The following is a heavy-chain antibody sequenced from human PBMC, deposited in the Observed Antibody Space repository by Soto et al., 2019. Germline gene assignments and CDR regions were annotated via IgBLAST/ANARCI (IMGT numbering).Heavy chain of an antibody. J-gene: IGHJ4*02. CDR1: GYSISSSNW. CDR2: IYYSGST. Sequence: HLETLSLTCAVSGYSISSSNWWGWIRQPPGKGLEWIGYIYYSGSTYYNPSLKSRVTISVDTSKSQFSLNLNSVTAADTAVYYCARGYDILTGPLDYWGPGTLVTVSS. D-gene: IGHD3-9*01. CDR3: ARGYDILTGPLDY. V-gene: IGHV4-28*03.